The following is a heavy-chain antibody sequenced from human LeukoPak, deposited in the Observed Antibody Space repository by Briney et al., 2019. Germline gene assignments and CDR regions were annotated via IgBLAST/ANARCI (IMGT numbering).Heavy chain of an antibody. CDR3: ARDSTYCSSTSCYYYGMDV. CDR1: GFIFSSYE. V-gene: IGHV3-48*03. J-gene: IGHJ6*02. CDR2: ISSSGSTI. D-gene: IGHD2-2*01. Sequence: PGGSLRLSCAASGFIFSSYEMNWVRQAPGKGLEWVSYISSSGSTIYYADSVKGRFTISRDNAKNSLYLQMNSLRAEDTAVYYCARDSTYCSSTSCYYYGMDVWGQGTTVTVSS.